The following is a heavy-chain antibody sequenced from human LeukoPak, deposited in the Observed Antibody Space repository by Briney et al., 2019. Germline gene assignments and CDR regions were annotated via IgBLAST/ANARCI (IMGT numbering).Heavy chain of an antibody. D-gene: IGHD2-2*01. CDR3: ARDPVPAAARYFDY. CDR2: ISADGRTK. CDR1: GFTFSSYS. Sequence: GGSLRLSCAASGFTFSSYSMHWVRQAPGKGLEWVAVISADGRTKYYADFVWGRLTISRDNSKNTLYLKMSSLRGDDTGVYYCARDPVPAAARYFDYWGRGSLVTVSS. V-gene: IGHV3-30*04. J-gene: IGHJ4*02.